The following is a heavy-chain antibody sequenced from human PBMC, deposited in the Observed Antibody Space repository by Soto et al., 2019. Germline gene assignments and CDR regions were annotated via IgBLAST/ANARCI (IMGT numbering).Heavy chain of an antibody. D-gene: IGHD6-19*01. CDR2: TYYRSKWYN. V-gene: IGHV6-1*01. J-gene: IGHJ4*02. Sequence: SQTLSLTCAISGDSVSSNSAAWNWIRQSPSRGLEWLGRTYYRSKWYNDYAVSVKSRITINPDTSKNQFSLQLNSVTPEDTAVYYCARDVRIAVAGRKYYFDYWGQGTLVTV. CDR3: ARDVRIAVAGRKYYFDY. CDR1: GDSVSSNSAA.